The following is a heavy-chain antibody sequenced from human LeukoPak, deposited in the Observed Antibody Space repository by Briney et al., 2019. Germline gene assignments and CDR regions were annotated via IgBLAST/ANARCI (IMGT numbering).Heavy chain of an antibody. CDR2: IIPIFGTA. CDR3: ARTVNSGSYYYYMDV. Sequence: SVKVSCKASGGTFSSYAISWVRQAPGQGLEWMGGIIPIFGTANYAQKFQGRVTITTDESTSTAYMEPSSLRSEDTAVYYCARTVNSGSYYYYMDVWGKGTTVTVSS. J-gene: IGHJ6*03. D-gene: IGHD3-22*01. V-gene: IGHV1-69*05. CDR1: GGTFSSYA.